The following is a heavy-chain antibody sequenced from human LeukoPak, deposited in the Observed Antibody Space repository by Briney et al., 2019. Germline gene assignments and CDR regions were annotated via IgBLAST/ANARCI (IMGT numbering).Heavy chain of an antibody. V-gene: IGHV4-30-2*01. CDR3: ASENLGIAVAGTPFDY. Sequence: SETLSLTCTVSGGSISSGGYYWSWIRQPPGKGLEWIGYIYHSGSTYYNPSLKSRVTISVDRSKNQFSLKLSSVTAADTAVYYCASENLGIAVAGTPFDYWGQGTLVTVSS. CDR2: IYHSGST. D-gene: IGHD6-19*01. CDR1: GGSISSGGYY. J-gene: IGHJ4*02.